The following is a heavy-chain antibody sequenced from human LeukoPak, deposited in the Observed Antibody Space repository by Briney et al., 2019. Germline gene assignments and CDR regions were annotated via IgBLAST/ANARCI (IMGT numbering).Heavy chain of an antibody. V-gene: IGHV3-74*01. CDR3: AELGITMIGGV. CDR1: GFTFSDYW. Sequence: GGSLRLSCAASGFTFSDYWMHWVRQAPGKGLVWVSRISSDGSRVTYADSVKGRFTISRDNAKNTLYLQMNSLRAEDTAVYYCAELGITMIGGVWGKGTTVTISS. CDR2: ISSDGSRV. J-gene: IGHJ6*04. D-gene: IGHD3-10*02.